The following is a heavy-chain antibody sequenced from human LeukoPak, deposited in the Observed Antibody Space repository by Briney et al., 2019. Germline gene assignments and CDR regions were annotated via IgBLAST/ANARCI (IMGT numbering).Heavy chain of an antibody. D-gene: IGHD4-23*01. CDR1: GFTFSSYS. V-gene: IGHV3-48*02. CDR2: ITASGTAM. Sequence: GGSLRLSCAASGFTFSSYSMNWVRQAPGKGLEWVSHITASGTAMFYADSVKGRFTISRDNAKNSLYLQMNSLRDEDTAVYYCARDFGDYYGGSFDYWGQGTLVTVSS. CDR3: ARDFGDYYGGSFDY. J-gene: IGHJ4*02.